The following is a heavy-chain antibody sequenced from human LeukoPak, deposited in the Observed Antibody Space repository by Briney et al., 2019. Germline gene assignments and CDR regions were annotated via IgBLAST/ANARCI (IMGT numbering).Heavy chain of an antibody. CDR2: INPSGGST. CDR1: GYTFTSYY. V-gene: IGHV1-46*01. Sequence: SVKLSCKACGYTFTSYYMHWVRQAPGQGLEWMGIINPSGGSTSYAQKFQGRVTMTRDTSTSTVYMELSSLRSEDTAVYYCAREGRWLQLQDYWGQGTLVTVSS. J-gene: IGHJ4*02. CDR3: AREGRWLQLQDY. D-gene: IGHD5-24*01.